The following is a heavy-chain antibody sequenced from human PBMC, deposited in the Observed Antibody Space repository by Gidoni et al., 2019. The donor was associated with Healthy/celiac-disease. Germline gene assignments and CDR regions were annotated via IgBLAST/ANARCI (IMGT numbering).Heavy chain of an antibody. Sequence: QLQLQESGPGLVKPSATLSLTCTVSGGSISSSSYYWGWIRQPPGKGLEWIGSIYYSGSTYYNPSLKSRVTISVDTSKNQFSLKLSSVTAADTAVYYCARDSSSWYGYYYYGMDVWGQGTTVTVSS. J-gene: IGHJ6*02. D-gene: IGHD6-13*01. V-gene: IGHV4-39*07. CDR3: ARDSSSWYGYYYYGMDV. CDR1: GGSISSSSYY. CDR2: IYYSGST.